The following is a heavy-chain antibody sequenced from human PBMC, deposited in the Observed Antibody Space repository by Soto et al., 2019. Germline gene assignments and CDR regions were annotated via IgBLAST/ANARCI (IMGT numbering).Heavy chain of an antibody. CDR2: IYHSGST. Sequence: SEDLSLTCAVSGYSISSGYYWGWIRQPPGKGLEWIGSIYHSGSTYYNPSLKSRVTISVDTSKNQFSLKLSSVTAADTAVYYCARDYSRARPGDYWGQGTLVTSPQ. CDR3: ARDYSRARPGDY. CDR1: GYSISSGYY. V-gene: IGHV4-38-2*02. D-gene: IGHD6-13*01. J-gene: IGHJ4*02.